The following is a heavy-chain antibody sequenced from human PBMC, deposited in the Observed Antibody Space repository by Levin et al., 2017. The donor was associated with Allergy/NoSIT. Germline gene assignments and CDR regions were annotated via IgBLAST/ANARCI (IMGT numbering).Heavy chain of an antibody. CDR1: GLNFSDAW. J-gene: IGHJ4*02. CDR3: SATWMS. CDR2: IKDKSDGETA. Sequence: SCAGSGLNFSDAWMSWVRQAPGKGLEWVGRIKDKSDGETADYAAPVKGRFTISRDDSKNLVFLQMNNLQIEDTAVYFCSATWMSWGQGTLVTVSS. D-gene: IGHD2-2*03. V-gene: IGHV3-15*01.